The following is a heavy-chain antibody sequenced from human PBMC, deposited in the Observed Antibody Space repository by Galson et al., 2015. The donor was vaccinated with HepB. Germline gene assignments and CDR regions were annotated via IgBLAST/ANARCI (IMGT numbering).Heavy chain of an antibody. Sequence: SLRLSCAASGFTFSSYAMGWVRQAPGKGLEYVSAMSGNTGDTYYADSVKGRFTISRDNSKNTLYLQMNSLRAEDTAVYYCAKRGPGYCSSTTGYKSFDYWGQGTQVTVSS. CDR1: GFTFSSYA. CDR3: AKRGPGYCSSTTGYKSFDY. D-gene: IGHD2-2*02. V-gene: IGHV3-23*01. J-gene: IGHJ4*02. CDR2: MSGNTGDT.